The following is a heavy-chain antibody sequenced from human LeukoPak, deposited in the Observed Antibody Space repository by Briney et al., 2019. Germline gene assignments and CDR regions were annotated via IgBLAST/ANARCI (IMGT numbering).Heavy chain of an antibody. V-gene: IGHV3-53*01. CDR3: TKELHVAVAVADYYYFYMDV. CDR1: GFTVSSNY. D-gene: IGHD6-19*01. J-gene: IGHJ6*03. CDR2: INGGGNTT. Sequence: GGSLRLSCAASGFTVSSNYMSWVRQAPGKGLEWLSTINGGGNTTFYADSVKGRFTISRDNSKNTLYLHMDSLRPDDTAIYYCTKELHVAVAVADYYYFYMDVWGRGTAVTVSS.